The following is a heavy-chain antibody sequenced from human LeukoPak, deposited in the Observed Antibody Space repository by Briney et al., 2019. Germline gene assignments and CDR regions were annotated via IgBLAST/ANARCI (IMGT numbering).Heavy chain of an antibody. CDR1: GFTFSSYG. CDR3: AKVTPASYYFDY. D-gene: IGHD4-17*01. CDR2: ISNTGATT. Sequence: GGSLRLSCAASGFTFSSYGMSWVRQAPGKGLEWVSHISNTGATTYYADSVKGRFTISRDNSKNTLYLQMNSLRAEDTAVYYCAKVTPASYYFDYWGQGTLVTVSS. J-gene: IGHJ4*02. V-gene: IGHV3-23*01.